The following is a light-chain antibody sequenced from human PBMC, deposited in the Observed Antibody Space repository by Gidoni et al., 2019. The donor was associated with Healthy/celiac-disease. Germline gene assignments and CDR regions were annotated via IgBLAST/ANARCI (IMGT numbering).Light chain of an antibody. CDR1: QSVSSY. CDR3: QQRSNWLIT. V-gene: IGKV3-11*01. CDR2: DAS. Sequence: EIVLTQSPATLSLSPGERATLSCRASQSVSSYLAWYQQHPGQAPRLLIYDASNRATGIPARFSGSGSGTDFTLTISSLAPEDFAVYYCQQRSNWLITFGQGTRLEIK. J-gene: IGKJ5*01.